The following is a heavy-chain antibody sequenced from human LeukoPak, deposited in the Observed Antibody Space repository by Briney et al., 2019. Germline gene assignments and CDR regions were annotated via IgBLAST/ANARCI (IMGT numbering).Heavy chain of an antibody. V-gene: IGHV3-30*02. CDR1: GFTFNSYG. D-gene: IGHD2-2*01. Sequence: GGSLRLSCAASGFTFNSYGMHWVRQAPGKGLEWVAFIRYDGSDKYYADSVKGRLTISRDNSKNTLCLQMSSLRAEDTAVYYCAKGSYYCSSSSCPQYYYYMDVWGKGTTVTASS. CDR2: IRYDGSDK. CDR3: AKGSYYCSSSSCPQYYYYMDV. J-gene: IGHJ6*03.